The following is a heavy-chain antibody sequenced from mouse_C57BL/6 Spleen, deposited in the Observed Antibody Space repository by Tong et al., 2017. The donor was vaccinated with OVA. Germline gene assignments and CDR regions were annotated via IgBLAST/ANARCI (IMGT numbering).Heavy chain of an antibody. CDR1: GYTFTSYW. V-gene: IGHV1-53*01. CDR2: INPSNGGT. D-gene: IGHD1-1*01. CDR3: ARDYYGRSWGYYFDY. Sequence: VQLQESGTELVKPGASVKLSCKASGYTFTSYWMHWVKQRPGQGLEWIGNINPSNGGTNYNEKFKSKATLTVDKSSSKANRQLSSLTSEDSAVYNWARDYYGRSWGYYFDYGAKAPLSQSPQ. J-gene: IGHJ2*01.